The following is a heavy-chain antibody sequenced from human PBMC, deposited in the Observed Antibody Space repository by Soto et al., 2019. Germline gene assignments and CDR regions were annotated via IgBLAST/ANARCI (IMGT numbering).Heavy chain of an antibody. J-gene: IGHJ4*02. CDR3: ARDLGYYASSGYFDY. V-gene: IGHV3-11*01. CDR2: ISSSDNII. Sequence: PRRSLRLSCAASGLTFSDYYMSWIRQAPGKGLEWVAYISSSDNIIYYADSVKGRFTISRDNAKNSLYLQMNSLRAEDTAVYYSARDLGYYASSGYFDYWGQATRVTASS. CDR1: GLTFSDYY. D-gene: IGHD3-22*01.